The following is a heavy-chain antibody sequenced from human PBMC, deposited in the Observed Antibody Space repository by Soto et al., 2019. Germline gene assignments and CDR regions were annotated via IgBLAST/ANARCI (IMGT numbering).Heavy chain of an antibody. J-gene: IGHJ6*02. D-gene: IGHD1-1*01. CDR2: IYYSGST. Sequence: KPSETLSLTCTVSGGPISSGDYYWSWIRQPPGKGLEWIGYIYYSGSTYYNPSLKSRVTISVDTSKNQFSLKLSSVTAADTAVYYCAREAGERTGLYYYYGMDVWGQGTTVTVSS. V-gene: IGHV4-30-4*01. CDR3: AREAGERTGLYYYYGMDV. CDR1: GGPISSGDYY.